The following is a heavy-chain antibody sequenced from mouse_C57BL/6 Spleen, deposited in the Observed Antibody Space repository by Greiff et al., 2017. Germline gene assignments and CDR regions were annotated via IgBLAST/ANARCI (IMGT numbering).Heavy chain of an antibody. Sequence: VQLQQSGPVLVKPGASVKMSCKASGYTFTDYYMNWVKQSHGKSLEWIGVINPYNGGTSYNQKFKGKATLTVDKSSSTAYMELNSLTSEDSAVYYCATRGDYNFDYWGQGTTLTVSS. J-gene: IGHJ2*01. V-gene: IGHV1-19*01. D-gene: IGHD2-4*01. CDR3: ATRGDYNFDY. CDR1: GYTFTDYY. CDR2: INPYNGGT.